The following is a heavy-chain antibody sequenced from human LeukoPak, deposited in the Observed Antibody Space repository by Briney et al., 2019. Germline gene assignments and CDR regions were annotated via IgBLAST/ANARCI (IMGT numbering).Heavy chain of an antibody. CDR1: GFTFSSYG. CDR3: AKVYNYFYYMDV. D-gene: IGHD2-2*02. J-gene: IGHJ6*03. Sequence: GGSLRLSCAASGFTFSSYGMHWVRQAPGKGLVWVTFIRYDGNDKYYADSVKGRFTISRDNSKNTLYLQMNSLRVEDTAVYHCAKVYNYFYYMDVWGKGTTVTVSS. CDR2: IRYDGNDK. V-gene: IGHV3-30*02.